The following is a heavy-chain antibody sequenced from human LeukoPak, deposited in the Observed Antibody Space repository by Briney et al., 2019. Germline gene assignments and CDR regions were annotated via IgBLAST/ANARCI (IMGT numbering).Heavy chain of an antibody. CDR2: THCNSGAT. J-gene: IGHJ4*02. CDR1: GYTFAGSF. D-gene: IGHD3-22*01. Sequence: ASVKVSCKSSGYTFAGSFMHGVRQAPGQGLEWMGWTHCNSGATKYAQKFQGRVTMTRDTSISTAYMELSRLRSDDTAVYFCATSPYYDNGDNLLDYWGQGALVTVSS. CDR3: ATSPYYDNGDNLLDY. V-gene: IGHV1-2*02.